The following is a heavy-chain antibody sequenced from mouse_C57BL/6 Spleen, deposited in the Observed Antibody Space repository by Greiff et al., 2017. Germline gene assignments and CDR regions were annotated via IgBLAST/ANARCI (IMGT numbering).Heavy chain of an antibody. J-gene: IGHJ4*01. CDR1: GYTFTDYE. D-gene: IGHD2-14*01. CDR3: TRGKKYDRGYYAMDY. CDR2: IDPETGGT. Sequence: QVQLQQSGAELVRPGASVTLSCKASGYTFTDYEMHWVKQTPVHGLEWIGAIDPETGGTAYNQKFKGKAILTADKASSTAYMELRSLTSEDSAVYYCTRGKKYDRGYYAMDYWGQGTSVTVSS. V-gene: IGHV1-15*01.